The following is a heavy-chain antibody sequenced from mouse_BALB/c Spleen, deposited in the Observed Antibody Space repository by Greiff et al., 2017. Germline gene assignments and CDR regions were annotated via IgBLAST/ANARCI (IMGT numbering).Heavy chain of an antibody. D-gene: IGHD2-4*01. CDR1: GYAFTSYN. CDR2: IDPYNGGT. Sequence: VQLQQSGPELVKPGASVKVSCKASGYAFTSYNMYWVKQSHGKSLEWIGYIDPYNGGTSYNHKLTGKATLTIDKSSSTAYMHLNSLTSEDAAIYYYARAYDYEGPWFAYWGQGTLVTVSA. J-gene: IGHJ3*01. CDR3: ARAYDYEGPWFAY. V-gene: IGHV1S135*01.